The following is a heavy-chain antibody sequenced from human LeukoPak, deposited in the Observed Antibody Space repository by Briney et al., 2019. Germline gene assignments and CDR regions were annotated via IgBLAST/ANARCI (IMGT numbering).Heavy chain of an antibody. CDR3: AKHLGWGPSGSNWFDP. D-gene: IGHD6-25*01. V-gene: IGHV3-23*01. CDR1: GFTFSAYA. Sequence: GGSLRLSCVASGFTFSAYAMSWVRQAPGKGLEWVSGISASGSSTYYADSVEGRFTISRDNSKNTLYLQMSSLRAEDTAVYYCAKHLGWGPSGSNWFDPWGQGTLVTVSS. J-gene: IGHJ5*02. CDR2: ISASGSST.